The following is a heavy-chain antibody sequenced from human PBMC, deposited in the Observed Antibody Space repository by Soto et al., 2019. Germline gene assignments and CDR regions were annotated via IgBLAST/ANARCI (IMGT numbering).Heavy chain of an antibody. D-gene: IGHD6-19*01. Sequence: QVQLVESGGGVVQPGRSLRLSCAASGFTFSSYAMHWDRQAPGKGLEWVAVISYDGSNKHYADSVKGRFTISRDNSKNTLYLQMNSLRAEDTAVYYCARATSGWYKDAFDIWGQGTMVTVSS. V-gene: IGHV3-30-3*01. CDR2: ISYDGSNK. J-gene: IGHJ3*02. CDR3: ARATSGWYKDAFDI. CDR1: GFTFSSYA.